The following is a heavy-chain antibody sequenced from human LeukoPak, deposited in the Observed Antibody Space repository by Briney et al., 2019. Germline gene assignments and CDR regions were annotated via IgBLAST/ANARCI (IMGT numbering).Heavy chain of an antibody. V-gene: IGHV1-18*01. CDR3: ARDQYYYDSSGYYYSAFDI. Sequence: ASVKVSCKASGGTFSSYAISWVRQAPGQGLEWMGWISAYNGNTNYAQKLQGRVTMTTDTSTSTAYMQLRSLRSDDTAVYYCARDQYYYDSSGYYYSAFDIWGQGTMVTVSS. CDR2: ISAYNGNT. D-gene: IGHD3-22*01. J-gene: IGHJ3*02. CDR1: GGTFSSYA.